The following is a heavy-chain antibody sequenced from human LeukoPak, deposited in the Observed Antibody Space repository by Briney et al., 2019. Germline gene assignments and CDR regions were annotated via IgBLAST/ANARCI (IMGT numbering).Heavy chain of an antibody. CDR3: ARAGGTSWADY. CDR1: GFTFRDYW. J-gene: IGHJ4*02. D-gene: IGHD6-13*01. Sequence: GGSLRLPCEASGFTFRDYWMTWVRQAPGKGLEWVANVKQDGTEKFYVDSVKGRFTISRDNGKNSLYLQMNSLRVEGTAIYYCARAGGTSWADYWGQGTLVTVSS. CDR2: VKQDGTEK. V-gene: IGHV3-7*01.